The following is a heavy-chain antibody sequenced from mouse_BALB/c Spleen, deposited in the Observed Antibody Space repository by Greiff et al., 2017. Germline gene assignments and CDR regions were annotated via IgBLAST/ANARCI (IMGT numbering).Heavy chain of an antibody. V-gene: IGHV3-2*02. CDR3: ARGGIYGNYDYAMDY. CDR1: GYSITSDYA. CDR2: ISYSGST. Sequence: VQLKESGPGLVKPSQSLSLTCTVTGYSITSDYAWNWIRQFPGNKLEWMGYISYSGSTSYNPSLKSRISITRDTSKNQFFLQLNSVTTEDTATYYCARGGIYGNYDYAMDYWGQGTSVTVSS. J-gene: IGHJ4*01. D-gene: IGHD2-1*01.